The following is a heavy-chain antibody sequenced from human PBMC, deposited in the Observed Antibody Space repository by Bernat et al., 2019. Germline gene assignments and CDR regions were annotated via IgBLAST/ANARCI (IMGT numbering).Heavy chain of an antibody. CDR2: VSAYNGNT. V-gene: IGHV1-18*01. CDR3: ARDVRVHSSSENWFDP. CDR1: GYTFTSYG. Sequence: QVQLVQSGAEVKKPGASVKVSCKASGYTFTSYGISWVRQAPGQGLEWMGWVSAYNGNTNYAQKLQGRVTMTTDTSTSTAYMELRSLRSDDTAVYYCARDVRVHSSSENWFDPWGQGTLVTVSS. J-gene: IGHJ5*02. D-gene: IGHD6-6*01.